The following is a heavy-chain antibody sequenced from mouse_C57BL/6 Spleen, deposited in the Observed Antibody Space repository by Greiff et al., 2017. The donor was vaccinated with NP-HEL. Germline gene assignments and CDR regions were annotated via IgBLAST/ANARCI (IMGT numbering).Heavy chain of an antibody. Sequence: EVKLVESGGGLVKPGGSLKLSCAASGFTFSDYGMHWVRQTPEKGLEWVAYISSGSSTIYYADTVKGRFTISRDNAKNTLFLQMTSLRFEDTAMYYCARPYYYGSSYGAMDYWGQGTSVTVAS. D-gene: IGHD1-1*01. CDR2: ISSGSSTI. V-gene: IGHV5-17*01. CDR3: ARPYYYGSSYGAMDY. CDR1: GFTFSDYG. J-gene: IGHJ4*01.